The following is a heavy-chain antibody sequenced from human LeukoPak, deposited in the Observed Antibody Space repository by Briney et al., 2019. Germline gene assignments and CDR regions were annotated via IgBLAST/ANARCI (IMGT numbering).Heavy chain of an antibody. V-gene: IGHV4-59*08. CDR3: ARHDTAMVPPYYYYYYGMDV. Sequence: SETLSLTCSVSGASISSYYWSWIRQSPGKGLEWIGYIYNSGTTNYNPSLKSRVTISVDTSKNQFSLKLSSVTAADTAVYYCARHDTAMVPPYYYYYYGMDVWGQGTTVTVSS. CDR2: IYNSGTT. D-gene: IGHD5-18*01. J-gene: IGHJ6*02. CDR1: GASISSYY.